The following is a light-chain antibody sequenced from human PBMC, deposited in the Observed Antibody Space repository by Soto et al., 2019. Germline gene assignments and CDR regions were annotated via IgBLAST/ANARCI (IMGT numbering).Light chain of an antibody. Sequence: QSVLTQPPSVSAAPGQKVTISCSGSSSNIGNNYLSWYQQLPGTAPKLLIYENNKRPSGIPDRFSGSKSGTSATLGITGLQTGDEADYYCGTWDSSLSLWVFGGGTKVTVL. CDR1: SSNIGNNY. CDR2: ENN. J-gene: IGLJ3*02. V-gene: IGLV1-51*02. CDR3: GTWDSSLSLWV.